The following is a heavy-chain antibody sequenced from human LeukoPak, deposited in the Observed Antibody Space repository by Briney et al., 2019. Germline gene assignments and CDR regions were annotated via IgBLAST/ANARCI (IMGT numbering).Heavy chain of an antibody. D-gene: IGHD3-22*01. Sequence: GGSLRLSCAASGFTFDDYAMHWVRQAPGKGLEWVSLISGDGGSTYYADSVKGRFTISRDNSKNSLYLQMNSLRTEDTALYYCAMNYYSDSSGYYSGAFDIWGQGTMVTVSS. CDR1: GFTFDDYA. CDR3: AMNYYSDSSGYYSGAFDI. V-gene: IGHV3-43*02. J-gene: IGHJ3*02. CDR2: ISGDGGST.